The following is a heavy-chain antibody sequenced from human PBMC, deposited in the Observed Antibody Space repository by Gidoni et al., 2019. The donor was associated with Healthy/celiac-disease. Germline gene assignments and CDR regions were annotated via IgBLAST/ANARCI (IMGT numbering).Heavy chain of an antibody. CDR3: ARDYYDSSGYYYPGY. D-gene: IGHD3-22*01. J-gene: IGHJ4*02. CDR2: IIPIFGTA. CDR1: GGTFSSYA. Sequence: QVQLVQSGAEVKKPGSSVKVSCQASGGTFSSYAISWVRQAPGQGLEWMGGIIPIFGTANYAQKFQGRVTITADESTSTAYMELSSLRSEDTAVYYCARDYYDSSGYYYPGYWGQGTLVTVSS. V-gene: IGHV1-69*01.